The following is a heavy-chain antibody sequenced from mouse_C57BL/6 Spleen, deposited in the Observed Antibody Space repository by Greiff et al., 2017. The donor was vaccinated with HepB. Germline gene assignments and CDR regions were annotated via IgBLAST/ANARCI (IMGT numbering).Heavy chain of an antibody. CDR2: IYPGDGDT. V-gene: IGHV1-80*01. J-gene: IGHJ1*03. Sequence: QVQLKQSGAELVKPGASVKISCKASGYAFSSYWMNWVKQRPGKGLEWIGQIYPGDGDTNYNGKFKGKATLTADKSSSTAYMQLSSLTSEDSAVYFCARNHPSVYGNHWYFDVWGTGTTVTVSS. CDR3: ARNHPSVYGNHWYFDV. CDR1: GYAFSSYW. D-gene: IGHD2-10*02.